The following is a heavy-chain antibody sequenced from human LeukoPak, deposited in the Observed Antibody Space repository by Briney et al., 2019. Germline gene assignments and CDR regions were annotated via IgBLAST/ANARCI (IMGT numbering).Heavy chain of an antibody. Sequence: PSETLSLTCTVSGGSISSYYWSWIRQPPGKGLEWIGYIYYSGSTNYNPSLKSRVTISVDTSKNQFSLELSSVTAADTAVYYCARDEGANFFDYWGQGTWSPSPQ. J-gene: IGHJ4*02. V-gene: IGHV4-59*01. CDR2: IYYSGST. CDR1: GGSISSYY. D-gene: IGHD1-26*01. CDR3: ARDEGANFFDY.